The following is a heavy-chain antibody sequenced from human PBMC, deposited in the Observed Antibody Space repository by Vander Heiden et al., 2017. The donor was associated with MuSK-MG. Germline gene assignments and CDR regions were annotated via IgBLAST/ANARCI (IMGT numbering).Heavy chain of an antibody. CDR1: GFSFSSYV. J-gene: IGHJ3*02. V-gene: IGHV3-23*01. D-gene: IGHD1-26*01. CDR3: AKDRTSAYYNTDAFDI. CDR2: ITGDGVST. Sequence: EVQLLESGGGLVQPGGSLRLSCAASGFSFSSYVRSWVRQAPGQGLEWVAAITGDGVSTYYADALKGRFTISRDNSKNTLYLEMNSLRVEDTAFYYCAKDRTSAYYNTDAFDIWGQGTMVTVSS.